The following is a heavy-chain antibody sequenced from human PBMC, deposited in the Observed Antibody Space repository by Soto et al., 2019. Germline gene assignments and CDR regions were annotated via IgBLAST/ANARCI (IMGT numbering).Heavy chain of an antibody. CDR1: GFTFTNLW. J-gene: IGHJ6*02. V-gene: IGHV3-74*01. D-gene: IGHD4-4*01. CDR3: ARRAAYSPNYFYYYGMDV. CDR2: INSDGSSR. Sequence: GGSLRLSCVGSGFTFTNLWMHWVRQAPGKGLVWVSRINSDGSSRSYADSVKGRFTISRDNAKNTLYLQMNSLRADDTAVYYCARRAAYSPNYFYYYGMDVWGQGTTVTVSS.